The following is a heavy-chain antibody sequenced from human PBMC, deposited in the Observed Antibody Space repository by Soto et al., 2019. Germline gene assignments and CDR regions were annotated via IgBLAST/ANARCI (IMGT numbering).Heavy chain of an antibody. V-gene: IGHV3-74*01. CDR3: ARGGLCAYWLDP. CDR1: ELTLTNYW. J-gene: IGHJ5*02. CDR2: INSAGTTL. Sequence: EVQLVESGGGLVQPGGSLRLSCAASELTLTNYWMHWVRQAPGKGLVWVSRINSAGTTLTYADSVKGRFTVSRDNAKNTLYLQMNSLRVEDTAVYSCARGGLCAYWLDPWGQGTLVTVSS. D-gene: IGHD3-10*02.